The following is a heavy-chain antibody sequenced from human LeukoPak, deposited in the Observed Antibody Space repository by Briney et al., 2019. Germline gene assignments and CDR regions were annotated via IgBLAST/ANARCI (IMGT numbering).Heavy chain of an antibody. V-gene: IGHV1-46*01. D-gene: IGHD2-21*02. CDR3: ARRSPAYCGGDCHLDY. Sequence: ASVKVSCKASGYTFTSYYLFWVRQAPGQGLEWMGIIYPSGGSTSYAQKFQGRVTMTRDTSTSTVYMELSSLRSEDTAVYYCARRSPAYCGGDCHLDYWGQGTLVTVSS. CDR1: GYTFTSYY. J-gene: IGHJ4*02. CDR2: IYPSGGST.